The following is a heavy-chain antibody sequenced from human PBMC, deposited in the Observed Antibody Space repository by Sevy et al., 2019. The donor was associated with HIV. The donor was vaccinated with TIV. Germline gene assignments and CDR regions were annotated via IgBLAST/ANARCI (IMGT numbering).Heavy chain of an antibody. CDR2: ISSSGSIM. CDR3: ARVRYNYGQYYFDY. CDR1: GITISDYY. D-gene: IGHD1-1*01. V-gene: IGHV3-11*01. J-gene: IGHJ4*02. Sequence: GGSLRLPCAASGITISDYYMSWIRQTPGKGLEWIAYISSSGSIMDHADSVKGRFTISRDNAKNSLYMQINSLRADDTAVYYCARVRYNYGQYYFDYWGQGTLVTVSS.